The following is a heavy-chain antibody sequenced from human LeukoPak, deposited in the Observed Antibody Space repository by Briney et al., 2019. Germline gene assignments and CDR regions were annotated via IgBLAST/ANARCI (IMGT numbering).Heavy chain of an antibody. V-gene: IGHV4-39*01. CDR1: VDSISSGSYY. CDR2: IYYSGGT. D-gene: IGHD6-13*01. CDR3: AGLRIAAAVSDY. Sequence: PSETLSLTCTVPVDSISSGSYYWGSISQPPGKGLEWIGSIYYSGGTYSNPSRKRRVTISVDTSTIQFSLKLSSVTAADTAVYYCAGLRIAAAVSDYWGQGTLVTVSS. J-gene: IGHJ4*02.